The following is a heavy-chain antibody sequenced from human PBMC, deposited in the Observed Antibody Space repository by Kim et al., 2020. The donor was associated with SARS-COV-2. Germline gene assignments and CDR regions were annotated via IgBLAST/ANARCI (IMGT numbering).Heavy chain of an antibody. J-gene: IGHJ4*02. V-gene: IGHV4-39*01. CDR3: ARPIYGGNWYYFDY. Sequence: SETLSLTCTVSGGSISSSSYYWGWIRQPPGKGLEWIGSIYYSGSTYYNPSLKSRVTISVDTSKNQFSLKLSSVTAADTAVYYCARPIYGGNWYYFDYWGQGTLVTVSS. CDR2: IYYSGST. CDR1: GGSISSSSYY. D-gene: IGHD2-15*01.